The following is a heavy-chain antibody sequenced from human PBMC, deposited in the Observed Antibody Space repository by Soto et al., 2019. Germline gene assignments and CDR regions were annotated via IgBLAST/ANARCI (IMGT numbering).Heavy chain of an antibody. Sequence: QLQLQESGPGLVKPSETLSLACTVSGGSISSGPYSWGWIRQPPGEGREWIGTFHYSENTYYNPYLVSRVTISADTSKNQFALKVTSVTVADTAIYYCARLGGYCSTTSCYGFYGMDVWGQGTTVIVSS. CDR3: ARLGGYCSTTSCYGFYGMDV. CDR2: FHYSENT. V-gene: IGHV4-39*01. D-gene: IGHD2-2*01. CDR1: GGSISSGPYS. J-gene: IGHJ6*02.